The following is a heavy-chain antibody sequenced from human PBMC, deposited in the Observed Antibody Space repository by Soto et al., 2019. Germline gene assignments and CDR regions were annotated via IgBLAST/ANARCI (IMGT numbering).Heavy chain of an antibody. CDR3: ARCYSNYPRFDY. D-gene: IGHD4-4*01. J-gene: IGHJ4*02. CDR1: GGSISSGGYY. Sequence: SETLSLTCTVSGGSISSGGYYWSWIRQHPGKGLEWIGYIYYSGSTYYNPSLKSRVTISVDTSKNQFSLKLSSVTAADTAVYYCARCYSNYPRFDYWGQGTLVTVSS. V-gene: IGHV4-31*03. CDR2: IYYSGST.